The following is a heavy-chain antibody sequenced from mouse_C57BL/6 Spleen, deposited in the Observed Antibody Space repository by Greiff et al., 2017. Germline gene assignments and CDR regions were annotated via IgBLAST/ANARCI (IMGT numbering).Heavy chain of an antibody. D-gene: IGHD2-3*01. CDR2: INPNNGGT. J-gene: IGHJ2*01. CDR1: GYTFTDYY. V-gene: IGHV1-26*01. Sequence: EVQLQQSGPELVKPGASVKISCKASGYTFTDYYMNWVKQSHGKSLEWIGDINPNNGGTSYNQKFKGKATLTVDKSSSTAYMELRSLTSEDSAVYYCARREDGFSYWGKGTTLTVSS. CDR3: ARREDGFSY.